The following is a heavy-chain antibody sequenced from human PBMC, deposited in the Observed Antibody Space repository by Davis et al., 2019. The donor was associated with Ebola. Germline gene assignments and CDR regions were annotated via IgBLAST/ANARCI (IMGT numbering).Heavy chain of an antibody. D-gene: IGHD3-10*01. CDR3: AKEDPRYGSGFLDS. V-gene: IGHV4-59*12. CDR2: IYYSGST. J-gene: IGHJ4*02. CDR1: GDSISSYY. Sequence: MPGGSLRLSCTVSGDSISSYYWSWIRQPPGKGLEWIGYIYYSGSTYYNPSLKSRLTISVDTSKNQFSLKLRSVSAADTAVYYCAKEDPRYGSGFLDSWGQGTLVTVSS.